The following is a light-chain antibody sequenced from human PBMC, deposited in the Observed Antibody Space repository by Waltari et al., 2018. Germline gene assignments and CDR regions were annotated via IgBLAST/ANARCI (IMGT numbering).Light chain of an antibody. Sequence: DIPLTQSPSFLSASVGDRVTITCRASQDISIYSAWYQQKPGNAPKVLISSASTLRSGVPARFSGSGSGTTFTLTISGLQPEDFASYYCQQSDSFFSFGQGTKRDI. CDR3: QQSDSFFS. J-gene: IGKJ2*01. CDR2: SAS. CDR1: QDISIY. V-gene: IGKV1-9*01.